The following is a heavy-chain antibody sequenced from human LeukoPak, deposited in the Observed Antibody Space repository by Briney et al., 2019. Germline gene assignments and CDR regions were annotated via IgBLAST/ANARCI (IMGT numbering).Heavy chain of an antibody. V-gene: IGHV3-30*04. D-gene: IGHD6-6*01. CDR1: GFTFSSYA. J-gene: IGHJ5*02. CDR2: ISYDGSNK. Sequence: GGSLRLSCAASGFTFSSYAMHWVRQAPGKGLEWVAVISYDGSNKYYADSVKGRFTISRDNSKNTLYLQMNSLRAEDTAVYYCAKESSAEKFDPWGQGTLVTVSS. CDR3: AKESSAEKFDP.